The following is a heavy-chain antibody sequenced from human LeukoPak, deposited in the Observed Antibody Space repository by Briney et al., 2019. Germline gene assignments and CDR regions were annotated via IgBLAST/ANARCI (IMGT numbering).Heavy chain of an antibody. CDR1: GSTFSSYS. CDR2: ISSSSTI. CDR3: ARVPIAVAAKTRFDY. J-gene: IGHJ4*02. D-gene: IGHD6-19*01. V-gene: IGHV3-48*02. Sequence: PGGSLRLSCAASGSTFSSYSMNWVRQPPGKGLGWVSYISSSSTIYYADSVKGRFTISRDNAKNSPYLQMNSLRDEDTAVYYCARVPIAVAAKTRFDYWGQGTLVTVSS.